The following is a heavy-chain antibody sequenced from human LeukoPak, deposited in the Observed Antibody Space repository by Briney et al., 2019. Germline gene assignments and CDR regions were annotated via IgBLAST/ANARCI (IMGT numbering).Heavy chain of an antibody. J-gene: IGHJ4*02. CDR1: GGSISSYY. CDR2: MSTSGST. Sequence: SETLSLTCTISGGSISSYYWSWLRQPAGKALEWIARMSTSGSTNYNPSLTSRVTMSVDKSKNQFSLNLNSVTAADTAVYFCARVNSSGSFHDYWGQGARVTVSA. CDR3: ARVNSSGSFHDY. V-gene: IGHV4-4*07. D-gene: IGHD3-22*01.